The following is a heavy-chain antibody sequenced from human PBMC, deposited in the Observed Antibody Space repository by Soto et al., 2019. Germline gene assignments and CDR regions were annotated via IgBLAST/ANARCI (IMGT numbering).Heavy chain of an antibody. Sequence: QVQLQESGPGLVKPSETLSLTCTVSGGSVSSGTYYWSWIRQPPGKGLEWIGYIYYTRSTKYNPSLESLVNISLDSSTSQLSLKRSSVTAADTAVYYGARSSDSSGYHDRRGYWGQGSLVTVSS. CDR3: ARSSDSSGYHDRRGY. J-gene: IGHJ4*02. D-gene: IGHD3-22*01. CDR1: GGSVSSGTYY. V-gene: IGHV4-61*01. CDR2: IYYTRST.